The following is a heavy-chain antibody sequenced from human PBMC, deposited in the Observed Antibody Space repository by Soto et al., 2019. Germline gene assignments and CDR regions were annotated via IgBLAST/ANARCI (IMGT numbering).Heavy chain of an antibody. CDR1: GFTVSRDY. D-gene: IGHD4-17*01. J-gene: IGHJ5*02. Sequence: EVQLVESGGGLIQPGGSLRLSCAASGFTVSRDYMSWVRQAPGKGLEWVSVIYTGGSTYYADSVKGRFTFSRDNSKNTLYLQINSLRAEDTAVYYPARAYGGNPALFDPWGQGTLVTVSS. CDR2: IYTGGST. V-gene: IGHV3-53*01. CDR3: ARAYGGNPALFDP.